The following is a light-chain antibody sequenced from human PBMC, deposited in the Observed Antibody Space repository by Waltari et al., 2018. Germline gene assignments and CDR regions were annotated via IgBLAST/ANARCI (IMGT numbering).Light chain of an antibody. CDR3: CSYAGSSTFAV. J-gene: IGLJ3*02. CDR1: SSDVGSYNL. Sequence: QSALTHPASVSGSPGQSITISCTGTSSDVGSYNLVSWYQQHPGKAPKLMICEVSKRPSGVSNRFSGSKSGNTASLTISGLQAEDEADYYCCSYAGSSTFAVFGGGTKLTVL. CDR2: EVS. V-gene: IGLV2-23*02.